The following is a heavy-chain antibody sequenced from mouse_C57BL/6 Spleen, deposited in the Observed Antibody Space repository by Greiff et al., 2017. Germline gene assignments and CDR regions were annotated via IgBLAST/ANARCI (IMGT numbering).Heavy chain of an antibody. D-gene: IGHD1-1*01. CDR1: GFSLTSYG. Sequence: QVQLKESGPGLVAPSQSLSITCTVSGFSLTSYGVSWVRQPPGMGLEWLGVIWGDGSTNYNSALISRLCISKENSKSQLSLKLNSLQTDDTATYYCAKGGSLYGSTYDYFDYWGQGTTLTVSS. CDR3: AKGGSLYGSTYDYFDY. CDR2: IWGDGST. J-gene: IGHJ2*01. V-gene: IGHV2-3*01.